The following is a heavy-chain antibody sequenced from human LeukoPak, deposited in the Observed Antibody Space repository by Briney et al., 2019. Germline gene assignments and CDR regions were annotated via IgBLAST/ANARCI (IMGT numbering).Heavy chain of an antibody. V-gene: IGHV4-39*01. CDR2: IYYTGST. D-gene: IGHD2-2*01. J-gene: IGHJ6*03. CDR3: ARLGTSCYWGGYCWYSIPYNYYYMDV. Sequence: NPSETLSLTCTVSGGSISSSSYYWGWIRQPPGKGLEWIGSIYYTGSTYYNPSLKSRVTISVDTSKNQFSLKLSSVTAADTAVYYCARLGTSCYWGGYCWYSIPYNYYYMDVWGKGTTVTISS. CDR1: GGSISSSSYY.